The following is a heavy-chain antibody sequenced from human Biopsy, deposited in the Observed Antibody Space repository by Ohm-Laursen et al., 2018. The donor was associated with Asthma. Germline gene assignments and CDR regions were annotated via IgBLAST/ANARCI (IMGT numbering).Heavy chain of an antibody. D-gene: IGHD2-2*01. Sequence: GSSVKVSCKSLGGTFNTYVIGGVPQAPGQGLEWMGGINSVFGTTTYPQKFQDRVTITADDSTSTVYMELSSLRSEDTAVYYCARKAGSCISRTCYSLDFWGQGTLVTVAS. J-gene: IGHJ4*02. CDR2: INSVFGTT. V-gene: IGHV1-69*01. CDR1: GGTFNTYV. CDR3: ARKAGSCISRTCYSLDF.